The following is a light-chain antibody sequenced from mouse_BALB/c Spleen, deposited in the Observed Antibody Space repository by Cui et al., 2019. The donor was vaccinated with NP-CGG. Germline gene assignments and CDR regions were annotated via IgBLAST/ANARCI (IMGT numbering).Light chain of an antibody. J-gene: IGLJ1*01. CDR3: ALWYSNHWV. V-gene: IGLV1*01. Sequence: AVVSQKSALTTSPGETVTLTCRSSTGPVTTSNYANWVQEKPDHLFTGLIGGTNNRVPGVPARFSGSLIGDKAALTITGAQTEDEAIYFCALWYSNHWVFGGGTKLTVL. CDR2: GTN. CDR1: TGPVTTSNY.